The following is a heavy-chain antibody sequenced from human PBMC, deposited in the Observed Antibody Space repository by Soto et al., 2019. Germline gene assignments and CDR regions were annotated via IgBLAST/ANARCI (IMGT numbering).Heavy chain of an antibody. Sequence: QVQLVQSGAEVKKPGASVKVSCKASGYTFASYAISWMRQAPGQGLEWMGRISAYNGNTNYAQKHQGRVTMATDTSTSTAYMELRSMRSDDTAVYYCARDTPPPDYWGQGTLVTVSS. CDR1: GYTFASYA. V-gene: IGHV1-18*01. J-gene: IGHJ4*02. CDR2: ISAYNGNT. CDR3: ARDTPPPDY.